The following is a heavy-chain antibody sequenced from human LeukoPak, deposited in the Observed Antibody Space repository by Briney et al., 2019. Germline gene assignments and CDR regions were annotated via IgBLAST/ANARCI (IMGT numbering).Heavy chain of an antibody. CDR2: INPKSGGT. CDR1: GYTFIGYY. J-gene: IGHJ4*02. CDR3: ARVSYYDSSGYLGY. Sequence: GASVKVSCKASGYTFIGYYIHWVRQAPGQGLQWMGWINPKSGGTNYAQKFQGRVTMTRDTSISTAYMELSRLRSDDTAVYYCARVSYYDSSGYLGYWGQGTLVTVSS. V-gene: IGHV1-2*02. D-gene: IGHD3-22*01.